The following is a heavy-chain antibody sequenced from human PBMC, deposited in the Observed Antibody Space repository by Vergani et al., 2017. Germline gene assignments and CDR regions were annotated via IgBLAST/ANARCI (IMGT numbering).Heavy chain of an antibody. V-gene: IGHV3-21*04. J-gene: IGHJ4*01. CDR1: GFTFSDFS. Sequence: EVHLEESGGGLVKPGGSLRLSCAASGFTFSDFSMSWVRQAPGKGLEWVAFIGSSGPYINYADSVKGRFIISRDNTNNSLFLQLRSLRAEDAAIYYCVKEKIDLGSYFFDSWGHGILVTVSS. CDR2: IGSSGPYI. D-gene: IGHD2/OR15-2a*01. CDR3: VKEKIDLGSYFFDS.